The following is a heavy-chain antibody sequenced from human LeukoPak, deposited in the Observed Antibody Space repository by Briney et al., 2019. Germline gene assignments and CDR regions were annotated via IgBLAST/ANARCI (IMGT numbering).Heavy chain of an antibody. CDR1: GYTISELS. CDR3: ATDGSGRYSVDC. Sequence: ASVKVSCKVSGYTISELSVYWVRQGPGKGLEWMGSFDHENDETIYAQNFQGRISMTEDTSTQTAYMELTSLESEDTAVYYCATDGSGRYSVDCWGQGTLVTVSS. CDR2: FDHENDET. J-gene: IGHJ4*02. V-gene: IGHV1-24*01. D-gene: IGHD3-10*01.